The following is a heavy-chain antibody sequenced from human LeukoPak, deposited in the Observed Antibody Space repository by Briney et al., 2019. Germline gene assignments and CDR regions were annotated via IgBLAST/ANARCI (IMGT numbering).Heavy chain of an antibody. CDR3: ARDTIFGVPNFDY. Sequence: GASVKVSCKASGYTFTSYHIHWVRQAPGQGFEWMGIINPSGGSTSYAQKFQGRVTMTSDTSTSTAYMELRSLRSDDTAVYYCARDTIFGVPNFDYWGQGTLVTVSS. CDR1: GYTFTSYH. CDR2: INPSGGST. D-gene: IGHD3-3*01. J-gene: IGHJ4*02. V-gene: IGHV1-46*01.